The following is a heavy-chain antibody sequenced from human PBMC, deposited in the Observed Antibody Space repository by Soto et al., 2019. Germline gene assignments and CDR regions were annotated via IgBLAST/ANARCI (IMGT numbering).Heavy chain of an antibody. Sequence: QLQLQESGPGLVKPSETLSLTCTVSGDSISITSYYWGWVRQPPGKGLEWIGSMHYSGSTHYNPSLQSRVTISGDASKKQFSLKLRSVTAADTAVYYCSSTKDETLYFDYWGQGTLVTVSS. CDR2: MHYSGST. CDR3: SSTKDETLYFDY. V-gene: IGHV4-39*01. J-gene: IGHJ4*02. CDR1: GDSISITSYY. D-gene: IGHD2-15*01.